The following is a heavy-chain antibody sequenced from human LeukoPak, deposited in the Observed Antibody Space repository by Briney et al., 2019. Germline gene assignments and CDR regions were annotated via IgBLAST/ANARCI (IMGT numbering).Heavy chain of an antibody. CDR2: IYYSGST. CDR3: ARVHEWWWSMDV. D-gene: IGHD2-15*01. V-gene: IGHV4-31*03. J-gene: IGHJ6*02. Sequence: SQTLSLTCTVSGGSISSGGYYWSWIRQHPGKGLEWIGYIYYSGSTYYNPPLKSRVTISVDTSKNQFSLKLSSVTAADTAVYYCARVHEWWWSMDVWGQGTTVTVSS. CDR1: GGSISSGGYY.